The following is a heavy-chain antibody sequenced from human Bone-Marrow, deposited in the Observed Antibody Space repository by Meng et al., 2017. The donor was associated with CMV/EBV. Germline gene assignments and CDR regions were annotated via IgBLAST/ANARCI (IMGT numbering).Heavy chain of an antibody. V-gene: IGHV3-33*01. CDR2: IWYDGSNK. J-gene: IGHJ4*02. Sequence: GESLKISCAASGFTFSNYGMHWVRQAPGKGLEWVAVIWYDGSNKYYADSVKGRFTISRDNPKNTLYLQMNSLRTEDTAVYYCARGGWGGNPANLGYWGQGTLVTFSS. CDR1: GFTFSNYG. CDR3: ARGGWGGNPANLGY. D-gene: IGHD4-23*01.